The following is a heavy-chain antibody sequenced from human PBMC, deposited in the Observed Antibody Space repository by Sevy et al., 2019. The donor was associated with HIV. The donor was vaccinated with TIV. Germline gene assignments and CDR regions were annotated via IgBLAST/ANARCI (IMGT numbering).Heavy chain of an antibody. J-gene: IGHJ4*02. D-gene: IGHD6-13*01. CDR2: INQDGGVT. V-gene: IGHV3-7*01. CDR1: GFTLNNYW. Sequence: GWSLRLSCVASGFTLNNYWMHWVRQAPGKGLEWVANINQDGGVTYYVDSVRGRFTISRDNGRNLVFLQMNSLRVDDTALYFCVRAIAKDGSFWGQGTLVTVSS. CDR3: VRAIAKDGSF.